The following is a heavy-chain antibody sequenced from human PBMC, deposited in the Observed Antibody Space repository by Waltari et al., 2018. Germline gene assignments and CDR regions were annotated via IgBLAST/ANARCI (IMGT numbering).Heavy chain of an antibody. D-gene: IGHD1-26*01. CDR1: GYRFTSSW. V-gene: IGHV5-51*03. Sequence: EVRLVQFGAEVKKPGESLKISCKGSGYRFTSSWIGWVRQMPGKGLEWIGIIYPVDSDTRYSPSFQGQVTISADKSISTAYLQWSSLKASDTAMYYCARSSGSYYGTYYFDYWGQGTLVTVSS. CDR2: IYPVDSDT. CDR3: ARSSGSYYGTYYFDY. J-gene: IGHJ4*02.